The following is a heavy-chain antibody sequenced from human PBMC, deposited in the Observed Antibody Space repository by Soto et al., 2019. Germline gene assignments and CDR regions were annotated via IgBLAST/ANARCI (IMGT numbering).Heavy chain of an antibody. CDR1: GESFSGYI. Sequence: QEQLQQSGAGLLKPSETLSLTCAVYGESFSGYIWTWIRQTPGKGLQWIGQIKHSGSASYNPYLRRRVTISVHPSNSQFSLELSSVTAADTAVYYCARGLITGSHYSGGWYYFDSWGQGTQVTVSS. V-gene: IGHV4-34*01. CDR2: IKHSGSA. D-gene: IGHD6-19*01. J-gene: IGHJ4*02. CDR3: ARGLITGSHYSGGWYYFDS.